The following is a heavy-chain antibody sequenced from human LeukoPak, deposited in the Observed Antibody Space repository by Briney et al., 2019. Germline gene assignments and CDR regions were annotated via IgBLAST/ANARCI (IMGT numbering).Heavy chain of an antibody. CDR2: IYSGGST. V-gene: IGHV3-66*02. CDR3: AKDSSADDSSGYSYYFDY. D-gene: IGHD3-22*01. CDR1: GFIFSSYT. J-gene: IGHJ4*02. Sequence: PGGSLRLSCAASGFIFSSYTMSWVRQAPGKGLEWVSVIYSGGSTYYADSVKGRFTISRDNSKNTLYLQMNSLRAEDAAVYYCAKDSSADDSSGYSYYFDYWGQGTLVTVSS.